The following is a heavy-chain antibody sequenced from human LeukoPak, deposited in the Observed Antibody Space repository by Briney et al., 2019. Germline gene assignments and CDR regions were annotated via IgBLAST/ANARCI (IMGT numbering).Heavy chain of an antibody. J-gene: IGHJ6*03. CDR2: ISAYKGNT. V-gene: IGHV1-18*01. D-gene: IGHD4-17*01. CDR3: ARDPKTDYGDYGYMDV. Sequence: ASVKVSCKASGYTFTSYDINWVRQATGQGLEWMGWISAYKGNTNYAQKLQGRVTMTTDTSTSTAYMELRSLRSDDTAVYYCARDPKTDYGDYGYMDVWGKGTTVTVSS. CDR1: GYTFTSYD.